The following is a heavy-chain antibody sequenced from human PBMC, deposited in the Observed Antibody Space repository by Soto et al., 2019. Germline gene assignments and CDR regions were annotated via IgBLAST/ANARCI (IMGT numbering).Heavy chain of an antibody. D-gene: IGHD2-2*01. CDR1: GGTFSSYA. CDR3: GRGGGYCSSTSCPGPLGDYAVDAFDI. CDR2: IIPIFGTA. V-gene: IGHV1-69*05. Sequence: ASVKVSCKASGGTFSSYAISWVRQAPRQGLEWMGGIIPIFGTANYAQKFQGWVTMTRDTSISTAYMELSRLRSDDTAVYYCGRGGGYCSSTSCPGPLGDYAVDAFDIWGQGTMVTVSS. J-gene: IGHJ3*02.